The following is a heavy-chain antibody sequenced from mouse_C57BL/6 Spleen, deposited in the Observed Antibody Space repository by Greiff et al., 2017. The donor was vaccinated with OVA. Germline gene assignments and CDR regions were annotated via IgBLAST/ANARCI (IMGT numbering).Heavy chain of an antibody. CDR2: IDPEDGET. CDR1: GFNINDSY. CDR3: ARSRDGPYAMDY. D-gene: IGHD1-2*01. Sequence: VQLQQSGAELVKPGASVKLSCTASGFNINDSYIHCVKQRTEQGLEWIGRIDPEDGETKYAPKFQGKATITADTSSNTAYLQLSSLTSEDSSVYYCARSRDGPYAMDYWGQGTSVTVSS. V-gene: IGHV14-2*01. J-gene: IGHJ4*01.